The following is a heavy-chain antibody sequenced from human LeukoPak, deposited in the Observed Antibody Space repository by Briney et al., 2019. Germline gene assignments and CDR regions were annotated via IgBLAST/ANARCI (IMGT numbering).Heavy chain of an antibody. CDR3: ARSWFGDDAFDI. V-gene: IGHV3-48*01. D-gene: IGHD3-10*01. Sequence: TGGSLRLSCAVSGVSISVYSMSWVRQAPGKGLEWVSYIRSSRSTIYYADSVKGRFTISRDNAKKSLYLQMNRLRGADTAVHYCARSWFGDDAFDIWGQGTMVTVSS. CDR1: GVSISVYS. J-gene: IGHJ3*02. CDR2: IRSSRSTI.